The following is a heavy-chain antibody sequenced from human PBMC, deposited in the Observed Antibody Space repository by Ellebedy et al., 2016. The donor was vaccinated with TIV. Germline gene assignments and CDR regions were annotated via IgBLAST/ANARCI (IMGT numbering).Heavy chain of an antibody. CDR3: ARSAHYYDSSSGYPIYWYFDL. CDR1: GYTFTNYW. V-gene: IGHV5-51*01. J-gene: IGHJ2*01. CDR2: IYPGDSDT. D-gene: IGHD3-22*01. Sequence: GESLKISCQGSGYTFTNYWIAWVRQMPGKGLAWMGIIYPGDSDTTYSPSFQGQVTISADKSIRTAYLQWSRLKSSDTAMYYCARSAHYYDSSSGYPIYWYFDLWGRGTLVTVSS.